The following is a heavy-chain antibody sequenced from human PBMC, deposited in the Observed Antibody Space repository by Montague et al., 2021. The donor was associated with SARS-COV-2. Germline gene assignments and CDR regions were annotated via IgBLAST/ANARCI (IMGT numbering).Heavy chain of an antibody. CDR3: ARGSDMNCFDP. CDR1: GGSISSYY. D-gene: IGHD3-3*01. CDR2: IYYSGST. J-gene: IGHJ5*02. V-gene: IGHV4-59*01. Sequence: SETLSLTCTVSGGSISSYYWSWIRQPPGKGLEWIGYIYYSGSTNYNPSLKSRVTISVDTSKNQFSLKLSSVTAADTAVYYCARGSDMNCFDPWGQGTLVTVSS.